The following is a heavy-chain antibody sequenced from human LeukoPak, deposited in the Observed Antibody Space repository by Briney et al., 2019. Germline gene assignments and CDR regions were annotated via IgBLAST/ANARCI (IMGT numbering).Heavy chain of an antibody. J-gene: IGHJ4*02. Sequence: GGSLRLSCAASGFTVSSNYMTWVRQAPGKGLEWVSVIYSGGSTYYADSVKGRFTIPRDNSENTLYLQMNSLKAEDTAVYYCARDPDGYRQGHHFDYWGQGTLVTVSS. CDR1: GFTVSSNY. V-gene: IGHV3-66*01. D-gene: IGHD5-18*01. CDR2: IYSGGST. CDR3: ARDPDGYRQGHHFDY.